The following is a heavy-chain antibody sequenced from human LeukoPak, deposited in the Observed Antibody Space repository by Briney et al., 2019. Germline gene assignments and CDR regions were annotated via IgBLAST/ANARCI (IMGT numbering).Heavy chain of an antibody. D-gene: IGHD1-26*01. CDR1: GGSFSGYY. Sequence: SDTLSLTCAVYGGSFSGYYWSWIRQPPGKGLEWIGEINHSGSTNYNPSRKSRVTISVDTSKKQFSLRLTSVTAADTAVYYCARGFSGGSTYWGQGTLLTVSS. CDR3: ARGFSGGSTY. V-gene: IGHV4-34*01. CDR2: INHSGST. J-gene: IGHJ4*02.